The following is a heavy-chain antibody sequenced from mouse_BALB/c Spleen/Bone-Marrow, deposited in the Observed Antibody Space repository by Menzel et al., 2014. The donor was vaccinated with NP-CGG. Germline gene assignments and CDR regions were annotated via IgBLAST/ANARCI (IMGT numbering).Heavy chain of an antibody. Sequence: LVESGAERARPGASVKMSCRASGYTFTTYTVHWVKQRPGQGLEWIGYINPSSDYTNYNQKFKDKATLTADKSSSTAYMQLSSLTSEDSAVYYCARRGVYDYPWFVYWGQGTLVTVSA. J-gene: IGHJ3*01. CDR2: INPSSDYT. CDR1: GYTFTTYT. V-gene: IGHV1-4*01. D-gene: IGHD2-4*01. CDR3: ARRGVYDYPWFVY.